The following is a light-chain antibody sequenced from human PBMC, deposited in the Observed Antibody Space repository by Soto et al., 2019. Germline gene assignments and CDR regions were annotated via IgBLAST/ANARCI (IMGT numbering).Light chain of an antibody. CDR1: SSDVGSDYNY. CDR2: DVS. CDR3: CSYTSISTYV. V-gene: IGLV2-14*03. Sequence: QSVPTQPASVSGSPGQSIAISCTGTSSDVGSDYNYVSWYQQHPGKAPKLMVYDVSTRPSGVSNRFSGSKSGTTASLTISGLQAEDEADYYCCSYTSISTYVFGTGTKVTVL. J-gene: IGLJ1*01.